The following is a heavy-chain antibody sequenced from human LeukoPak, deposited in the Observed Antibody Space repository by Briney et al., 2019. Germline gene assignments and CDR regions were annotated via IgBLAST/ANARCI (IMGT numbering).Heavy chain of an antibody. J-gene: IGHJ4*02. CDR2: ISGSGGST. CDR1: GFIFSTYA. CDR3: GKSSCFDYFDY. V-gene: IGHV3-23*01. Sequence: GGSLRLSCEASGFIFSTYAMSWVRQAPGKGREWVSTISGSGGSTDYADSVKGRFTISRDNSKNTLYLKMNSLRDEDTAVYSCGKSSCFDYFDYWGQGTLVTVSS. D-gene: IGHD2-21*01.